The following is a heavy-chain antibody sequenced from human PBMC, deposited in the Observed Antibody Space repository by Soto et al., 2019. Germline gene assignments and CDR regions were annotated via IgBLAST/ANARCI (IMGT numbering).Heavy chain of an antibody. V-gene: IGHV3-21*01. CDR1: GFTFSSYS. CDR2: ISSSSSYI. D-gene: IGHD3-10*01. CDR3: ARDGRSGWFDP. J-gene: IGHJ5*02. Sequence: GGSLRLSCAASGFTFSSYSMNWVRQAPGKGLEWVSSISSSSSYIYYADSVKGRFTISRDNAKNSLYLQMNSLRAEDTAVYYCARDGRSGWFDPWGQGTLVTVSS.